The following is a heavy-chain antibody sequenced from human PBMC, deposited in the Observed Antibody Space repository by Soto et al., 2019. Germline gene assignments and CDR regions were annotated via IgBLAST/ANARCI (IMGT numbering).Heavy chain of an antibody. D-gene: IGHD3-10*01. J-gene: IGHJ4*02. V-gene: IGHV3-23*01. CDR3: AGVSGYFDY. CDR1: GFTFSSYA. CDR2: IDGSGGGT. Sequence: VGSLRLSCAASGFTFSSYAMSWVRQAPGKGLEWVSGIDGSGGGTSYADSVKGRFTISRDNSKNTLYLQMNSLRAEDTAVYYCAGVSGYFDYWGQGTLVTVSS.